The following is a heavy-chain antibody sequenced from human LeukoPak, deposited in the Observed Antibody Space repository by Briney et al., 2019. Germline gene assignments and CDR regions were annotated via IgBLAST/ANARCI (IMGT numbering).Heavy chain of an antibody. Sequence: SETLSLTCTVSGGSISSGGYYWNWIRQHPGKDLEWIGYIYYGGNTYYNPSLKSRVTISVDTSKNQFSLKLSSVTAADTAVYYCARQRTSGWYLGRAFDIWGQGTMVTVSS. V-gene: IGHV4-31*03. D-gene: IGHD6-19*01. CDR2: IYYGGNT. CDR3: ARQRTSGWYLGRAFDI. CDR1: GGSISSGGYY. J-gene: IGHJ3*02.